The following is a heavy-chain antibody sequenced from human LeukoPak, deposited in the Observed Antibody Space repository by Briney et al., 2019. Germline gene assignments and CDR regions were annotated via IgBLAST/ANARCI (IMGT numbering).Heavy chain of an antibody. V-gene: IGHV3-23*01. CDR1: GFTFSSYA. CDR3: AKEGGSYPSFDY. J-gene: IGHJ4*02. D-gene: IGHD1-26*01. CDR2: ISGSGGST. Sequence: SGASLRLSYAASGFTFSSYAMSWVRQAPGKGLEWVSAISGSGGSTYCADSVKGRFTISRDNSKNTLYLQMNSLRAEDTAVYYCAKEGGSYPSFDYWGQGTLVTVSS.